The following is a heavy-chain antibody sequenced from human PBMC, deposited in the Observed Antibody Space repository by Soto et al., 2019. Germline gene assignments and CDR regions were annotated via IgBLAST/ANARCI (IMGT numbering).Heavy chain of an antibody. CDR2: IATYNSNK. J-gene: IGHJ5*02. CDR1: VDTFTNFG. V-gene: IGHV1-18*01. CDR3: ARVLRGVVNWFDP. Sequence: HLVQSGPEVKKPGASVTVSCKTSVDTFTNFGLSWVRQAPGQGLEWMGWIATYNSNKNYAQKFQGRLTLTTDTSTSTGYMELKSLEYDDTAVYYCARVLRGVVNWFDPWCQGPLVTVSS. D-gene: IGHD3-10*01.